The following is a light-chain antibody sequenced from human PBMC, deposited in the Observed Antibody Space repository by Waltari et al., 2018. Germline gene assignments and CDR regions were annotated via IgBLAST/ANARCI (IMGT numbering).Light chain of an antibody. J-gene: IGLJ3*02. CDR2: DVT. CDR1: SNDTGDYNY. Sequence: QSALTQPASVSGSPGQSITISCTGTSNDTGDYNYVSWYQHQSGKAPKLMIYDVTERPSGVSNRFSGSKSGNTASLTISGLQADDEADYYCTSFSTISTSLFGGGTKVTVL. V-gene: IGLV2-14*03. CDR3: TSFSTISTSL.